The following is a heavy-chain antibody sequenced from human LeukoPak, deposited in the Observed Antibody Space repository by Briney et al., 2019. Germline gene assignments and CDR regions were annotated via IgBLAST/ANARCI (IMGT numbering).Heavy chain of an antibody. J-gene: IGHJ4*02. Sequence: PSETLSLTCTVSGGSISSYYWSWIRQPPGKGLEWIGYIYYSGSTNYNPSLKSRVTISVDTSKNQFSLKLSSVTAADTAVYYCARHDYSNYVKDYWGQGTLVTVSS. D-gene: IGHD4-4*01. CDR1: GGSISSYY. CDR2: IYYSGST. CDR3: ARHDYSNYVKDY. V-gene: IGHV4-59*12.